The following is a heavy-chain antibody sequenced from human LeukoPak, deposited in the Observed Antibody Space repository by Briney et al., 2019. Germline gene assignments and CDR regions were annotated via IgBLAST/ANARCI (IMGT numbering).Heavy chain of an antibody. CDR3: AKDGGGSNDY. D-gene: IGHD1-26*01. J-gene: IGHJ4*02. CDR1: GFIFNSYG. CDR2: IRYDGSNK. Sequence: GGSLRLSCAASGFIFNSYGMHWVRQAPGKGLEWVAFIRYDGSNKYCADSVKGRFTISRDDSKNTLCLQMNSLRAEDTAVYYCAKDGGGSNDYWGQGTLVTVSS. V-gene: IGHV3-30*02.